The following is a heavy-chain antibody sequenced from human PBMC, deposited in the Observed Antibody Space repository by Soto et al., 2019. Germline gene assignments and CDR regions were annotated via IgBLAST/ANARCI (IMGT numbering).Heavy chain of an antibody. CDR1: GFTFGDYA. Sequence: NPGGSLRLSCTCFGFTFGDYAISWSRQAPGKGLEWVGVIRSKAYGETTDYGASVKGRFTILRDDSKSIAYLQLNSLQSEDTGVYYCTRYTYTSRYSYFGMDVWGHGTAVTVSS. CDR3: TRYTYTSRYSYFGMDV. V-gene: IGHV3-49*05. CDR2: IRSKAYGETT. J-gene: IGHJ6*02. D-gene: IGHD2-2*01.